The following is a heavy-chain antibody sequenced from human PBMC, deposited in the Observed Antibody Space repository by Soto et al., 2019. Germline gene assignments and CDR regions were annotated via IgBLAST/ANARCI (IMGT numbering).Heavy chain of an antibody. D-gene: IGHD6-13*01. CDR2: FDPEDVET. V-gene: IGHV1-24*01. CDR1: GYTLTELS. Sequence: ASVKVSCKVSGYTLTELSMHWVRQAPGKGLEWMGGFDPEDVETIYAQNFQGRVTMTEDTSTDTAYMELSSLRSEDTAVYYCATVAGPWLRGYSSNSFDPWGQGTLVTVSS. CDR3: ATVAGPWLRGYSSNSFDP. J-gene: IGHJ5*02.